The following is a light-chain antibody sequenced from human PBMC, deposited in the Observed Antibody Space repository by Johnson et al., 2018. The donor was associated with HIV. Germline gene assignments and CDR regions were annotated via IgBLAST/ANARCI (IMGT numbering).Light chain of an antibody. Sequence: QSVLTQPPSVSAAPGQKVTISCSGSSSNIGNNYVSWYQQLPGTAPKLLIYESNKRPSGIPDRFSGSKSCTSATLGITGLQTGDEADYYCGTWDSSLSSNVVGTVTRVTLL. V-gene: IGLV1-51*02. J-gene: IGLJ1*01. CDR1: SSNIGNNY. CDR3: GTWDSSLSSNV. CDR2: ESN.